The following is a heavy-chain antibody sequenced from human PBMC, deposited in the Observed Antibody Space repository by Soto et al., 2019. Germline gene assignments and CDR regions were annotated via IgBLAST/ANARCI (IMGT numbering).Heavy chain of an antibody. CDR2: IYYSGST. CDR1: GGSICSYY. Sequence: SETLSLTCTVSGGSICSYYWSWIRQPPGEGLEWIGYIYYSGSTNYNPSLKSRVTISVDTSKNQFSLKMSSVTAADTAVYYCARTTRDIIWVDPWGQGTLVTVSS. D-gene: IGHD1-1*01. V-gene: IGHV4-59*01. J-gene: IGHJ5*02. CDR3: ARTTRDIIWVDP.